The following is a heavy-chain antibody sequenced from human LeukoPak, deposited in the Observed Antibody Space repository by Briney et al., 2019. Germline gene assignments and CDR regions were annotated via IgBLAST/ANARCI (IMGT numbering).Heavy chain of an antibody. CDR2: ISSTGGTI. Sequence: GGSLRLSCAASGFTFSSNSMNWVRQAPGKGLEWVSYISSTGGTIYYADSVKGRFTISRDNAKNSLYLQMNSLRAEDTAVYYCARDISTMVRGVIKTFDYWGQGTLVTVSS. V-gene: IGHV3-48*04. J-gene: IGHJ4*02. CDR3: ARDISTMVRGVIKTFDY. CDR1: GFTFSSNS. D-gene: IGHD3-10*01.